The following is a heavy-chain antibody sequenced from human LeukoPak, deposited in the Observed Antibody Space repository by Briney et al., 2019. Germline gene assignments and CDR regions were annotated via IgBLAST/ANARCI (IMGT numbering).Heavy chain of an antibody. J-gene: IGHJ6*03. CDR2: INHSGST. D-gene: IGHD1-26*01. Sequence: PSETLSLTCAVYGGSFSGYYWSWIRQPPGKGLEWIGEINHSGSTNYNPSLKSRVTISVDTSKNQSSLKLSSVTAADTALYYCARASYYDQYLMYYMDVWGNGTTVTVSS. CDR1: GGSFSGYY. CDR3: ARASYYDQYLMYYMDV. V-gene: IGHV4-34*01.